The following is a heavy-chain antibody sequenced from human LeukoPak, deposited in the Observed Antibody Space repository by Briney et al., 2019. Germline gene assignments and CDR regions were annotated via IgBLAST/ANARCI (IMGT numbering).Heavy chain of an antibody. CDR2: VIPIFGTA. J-gene: IGHJ6*03. Sequence: SVKVSCKASGGTFSSYAISWVRQAPGQGLEWMGGVIPIFGTANYAQKFQGRVTITADESTNTAYVELSSLRSEDTAVYYCARGQLQGVGPDAYYYYYYMDVWGKGTTVTVSS. D-gene: IGHD1-1*01. CDR1: GGTFSSYA. V-gene: IGHV1-69*13. CDR3: ARGQLQGVGPDAYYYYYYMDV.